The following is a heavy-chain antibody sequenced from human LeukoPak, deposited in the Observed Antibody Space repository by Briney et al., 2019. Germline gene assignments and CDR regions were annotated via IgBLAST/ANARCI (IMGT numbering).Heavy chain of an antibody. Sequence: GGSLRLSCAASGFTFDDYGMSWVRQAPGKGLEWVAFIRHDGSDKYYADSVKGRFTISRDNSKNTLFLQVDSLRTDDTAVYYCAKDGGGADFFFDYWGQGTLVTVSS. D-gene: IGHD2-21*02. CDR1: GFTFDDYG. V-gene: IGHV3-30*02. CDR3: AKDGGGADFFFDY. J-gene: IGHJ4*02. CDR2: IRHDGSDK.